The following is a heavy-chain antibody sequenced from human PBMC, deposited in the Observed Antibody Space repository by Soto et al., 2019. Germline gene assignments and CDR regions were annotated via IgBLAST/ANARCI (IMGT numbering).Heavy chain of an antibody. CDR3: AKATATGGGAFDI. Sequence: GGSLRLSCAASGFICSSYDMSWVRQAPGKGLEWVSTILVDGRTFYVDSVKGRLTISRDNSKNTVYLQMNSLTAGDTAQYYCAKATATGGGAFDICGQGTMVTVSS. V-gene: IGHV3-23*01. J-gene: IGHJ3*02. D-gene: IGHD1-1*01. CDR1: GFICSSYD. CDR2: ILVDGRT.